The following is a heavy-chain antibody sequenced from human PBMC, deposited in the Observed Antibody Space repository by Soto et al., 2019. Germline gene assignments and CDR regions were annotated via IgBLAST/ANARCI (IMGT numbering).Heavy chain of an antibody. J-gene: IGHJ4*02. CDR1: GNTFASHG. CDR2: ISGFNGQT. CDR3: ARVDPRGVAVVRDY. V-gene: IGHV1-18*01. D-gene: IGHD3-10*01. Sequence: ASVKVSCKASGNTFASHGFSWVLQAPGQGLEWMGWISGFNGQTNYALKFQGRVTLTTDGSTSTAYMELRSLRSDDTAVYFCARVDPRGVAVVRDYWGQGTLVTVSS.